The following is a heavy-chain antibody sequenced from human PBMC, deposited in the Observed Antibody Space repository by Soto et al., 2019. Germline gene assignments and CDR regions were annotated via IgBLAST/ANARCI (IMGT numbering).Heavy chain of an antibody. CDR1: GYTFTSYG. Sequence: ASVQVSCKASGYTFTSYGISWVRQAPGQGLEWMGWISAYNGNTNYAQKLQGRVTMTTDTSTSTAYMELRSLRSDDTAVYYCAAFKLRFLEWLTYGMDVWGQGTTVTVSS. CDR2: ISAYNGNT. J-gene: IGHJ6*02. CDR3: AAFKLRFLEWLTYGMDV. V-gene: IGHV1-18*04. D-gene: IGHD3-3*01.